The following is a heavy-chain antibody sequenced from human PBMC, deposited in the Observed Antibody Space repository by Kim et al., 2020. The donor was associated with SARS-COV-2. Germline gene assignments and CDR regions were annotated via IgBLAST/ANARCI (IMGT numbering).Heavy chain of an antibody. CDR3: ALLMVYADGMDY. J-gene: IGHJ4*02. Sequence: GGSLRLSCAASGFTFSDYYMSWIRQAPGKGLEWVSYISSSSSYTNYADSVKGRFTISRDNAKNSLYLQMNSLRAEDTAVYYCALLMVYADGMDYWGQGTLVTVSS. CDR2: ISSSSSYT. CDR1: GFTFSDYY. D-gene: IGHD2-8*01. V-gene: IGHV3-11*03.